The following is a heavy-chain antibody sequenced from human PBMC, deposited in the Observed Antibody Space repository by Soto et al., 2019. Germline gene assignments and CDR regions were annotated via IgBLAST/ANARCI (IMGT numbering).Heavy chain of an antibody. CDR2: IYYSGST. CDR1: GGSISSGGYY. J-gene: IGHJ6*02. D-gene: IGHD2-2*01. Sequence: SETLSLTCTVSGGSISSGGYYWSWIRQHPGKGLEWIGYIYYSGSTYYNPSLKSRVTISVDTSKNQFSLKLSSVTAADTAVYYCARGSHCSSTSCQYGYYYYGMDVWRQGTSVTVSS. CDR3: ARGSHCSSTSCQYGYYYYGMDV. V-gene: IGHV4-31*03.